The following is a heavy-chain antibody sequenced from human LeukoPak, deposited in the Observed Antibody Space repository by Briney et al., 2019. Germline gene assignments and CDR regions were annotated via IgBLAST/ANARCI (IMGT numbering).Heavy chain of an antibody. CDR3: ARGKFSSGWDPFVDY. CDR2: IWYDGSNK. V-gene: IGHV3-33*01. D-gene: IGHD6-19*01. Sequence: PGGSLRLSCAASGFTFSSYGMHWVRQAPGKGLEWVAVIWYDGSNKYYADSVKGRFTISRDNSKNTLYLQMNSLRDEDTAVYYCARGKFSSGWDPFVDYWGQGTLVTVSS. CDR1: GFTFSSYG. J-gene: IGHJ4*02.